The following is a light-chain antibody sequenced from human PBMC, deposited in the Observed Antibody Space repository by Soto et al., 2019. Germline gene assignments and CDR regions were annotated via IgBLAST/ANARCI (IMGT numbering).Light chain of an antibody. CDR1: SSNIEAFYD. Sequence: QSVLTQPPSVSGAPGQRVTISCTVRSSNIEAFYDIHWYQQLPGKAPRLLIYGDNNRPSGVPDRFSASKSGTSASLAITGLQAEDEADYYCGSYTSIITLYVFGSGTKVTVL. CDR3: GSYTSIITLYV. J-gene: IGLJ1*01. V-gene: IGLV1-40*01. CDR2: GDN.